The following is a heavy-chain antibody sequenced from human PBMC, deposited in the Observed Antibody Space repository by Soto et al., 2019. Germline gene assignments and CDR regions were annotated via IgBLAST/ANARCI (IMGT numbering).Heavy chain of an antibody. CDR1: GFTFSNYA. CDR3: TKHYYFAS. J-gene: IGHJ4*02. CDR2: INIVGGAT. Sequence: GGSLRLSCVASGFTFSNYAMIWVRQAPAKAPEWVSSINIVGGATNYADSVRGRFAMSRDDSTNTVFLQMNSLRADDTAVYYCTKHYYFASWGQRTLVTVSS. V-gene: IGHV3-23*01.